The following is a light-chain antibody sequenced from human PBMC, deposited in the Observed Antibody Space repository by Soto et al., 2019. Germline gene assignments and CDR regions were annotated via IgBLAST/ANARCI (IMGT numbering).Light chain of an antibody. CDR1: KLGDKY. Sequence: SYELTQPPSVSVSPGQTASITCSGDKLGDKYASWYQQKPGQSPLLVIYEDTKRPSGIPERFSGSNSGNTATLTISGTQAMDEAAYYCQAWDSSTGVFGGGTKLTVL. CDR3: QAWDSSTGV. CDR2: EDT. J-gene: IGLJ2*01. V-gene: IGLV3-1*01.